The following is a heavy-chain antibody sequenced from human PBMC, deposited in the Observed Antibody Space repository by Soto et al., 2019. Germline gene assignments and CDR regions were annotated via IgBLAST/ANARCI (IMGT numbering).Heavy chain of an antibody. CDR3: ARTPGRRQTNFDY. CDR1: GGTFSSYT. J-gene: IGHJ4*02. Sequence: QVQLVQSGAEVKKPGSSVKVSCKASGGTFSSYTISWVRQAPGQGLEWMGRIIPILGIANYAQKFQGRVTITADKXTSTAYMELSSLRSEDTAVYYCARTPGRRQTNFDYWGQGTLVTVSS. D-gene: IGHD1-26*01. V-gene: IGHV1-69*02. CDR2: IIPILGIA.